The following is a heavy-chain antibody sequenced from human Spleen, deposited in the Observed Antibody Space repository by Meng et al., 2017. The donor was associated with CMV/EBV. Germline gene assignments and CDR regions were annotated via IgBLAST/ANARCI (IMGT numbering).Heavy chain of an antibody. Sequence: GESLKISCTASGFTFSTYDFHWIRQPTRKGLEWVSSIGTVGDTYSIRSVKGRFIISREDAKNSVYLQMNGLRDGDTGLYYCARAPSPTHFDYWGQGARVTVSS. V-gene: IGHV3-13*01. CDR2: IGTVGDT. CDR1: GFTFSTYD. J-gene: IGHJ4*02. CDR3: ARAPSPTHFDY.